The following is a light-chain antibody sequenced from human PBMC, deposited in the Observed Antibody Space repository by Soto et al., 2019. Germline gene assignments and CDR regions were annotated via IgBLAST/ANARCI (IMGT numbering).Light chain of an antibody. Sequence: EIVLTQSPATLSLSPGERATLSCRARQSVSSYLAWYQQKPGQASRLLIYAASNRATDIPARFSGSGSGTDFTLTISSLEPEDFAVYYCQQRSNWPRTFGQGTKLEIK. CDR1: QSVSSY. J-gene: IGKJ2*01. V-gene: IGKV3-11*01. CDR3: QQRSNWPRT. CDR2: AAS.